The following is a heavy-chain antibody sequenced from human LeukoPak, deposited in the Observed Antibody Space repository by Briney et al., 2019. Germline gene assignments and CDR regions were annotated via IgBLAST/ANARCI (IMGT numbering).Heavy chain of an antibody. J-gene: IGHJ5*02. Sequence: GASVKVSCKTSGYTFNRYGLSWVRQAPGQGLEWLGWISGYNGDTNYAQKFQDRVSLTVDTSTATVYMELKNLRYDDTAVYFCARDRHPTVRGWLDPWGQGTLVTVSS. CDR2: ISGYNGDT. D-gene: IGHD3-10*01. V-gene: IGHV1-18*01. CDR1: GYTFNRYG. CDR3: ARDRHPTVRGWLDP.